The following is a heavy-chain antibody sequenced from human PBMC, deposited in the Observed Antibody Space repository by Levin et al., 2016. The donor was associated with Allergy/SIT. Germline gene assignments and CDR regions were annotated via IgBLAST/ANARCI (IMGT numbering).Heavy chain of an antibody. J-gene: IGHJ6*02. CDR1: GGTFSSYT. CDR3: ARIPSSGWYPNYYYYGMDV. Sequence: SVKVSCKASGGTFSSYTISWVRQAPGQGLEWMGRIIPILGIANYAQKFQGRVTITADKSTSTAYMELSSLRSEDTAVYYCARIPSSGWYPNYYYYGMDVWGQGTTVTVSS. CDR2: IIPILGIA. V-gene: IGHV1-69*02. D-gene: IGHD6-19*01.